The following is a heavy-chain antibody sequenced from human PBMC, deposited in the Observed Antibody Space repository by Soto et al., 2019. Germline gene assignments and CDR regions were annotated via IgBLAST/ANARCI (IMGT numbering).Heavy chain of an antibody. Sequence: ASVKVSCKASGYTCISYSMHWVRQAPGQSLEWMGWINPGNGDTKYSQTLQGRVTLTRDTSANTAYMELTSLNSADTAVYYCAAGGGGSRYWGQGTLVTVSS. J-gene: IGHJ4*02. D-gene: IGHD2-15*01. CDR2: INPGNGDT. V-gene: IGHV1-3*01. CDR3: AAGGGGSRY. CDR1: GYTCISYS.